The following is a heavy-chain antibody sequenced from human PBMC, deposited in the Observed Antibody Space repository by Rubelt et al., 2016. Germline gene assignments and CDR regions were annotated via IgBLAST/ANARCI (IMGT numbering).Heavy chain of an antibody. CDR2: IIPILGIA. J-gene: IGHJ3*02. Sequence: QVQLVQSGAEVKKPESSVKVSCKASGGTFSSYAISWVRQATGQGLEWMGRIIPILGIANYAQKFQGRVTITADKSTSTAYMELSSLGSEDTAVYYCARDQLALYAFDIWGQGTMVTVSS. D-gene: IGHD1-1*01. CDR3: ARDQLALYAFDI. V-gene: IGHV1-69*04. CDR1: GGTFSSYA.